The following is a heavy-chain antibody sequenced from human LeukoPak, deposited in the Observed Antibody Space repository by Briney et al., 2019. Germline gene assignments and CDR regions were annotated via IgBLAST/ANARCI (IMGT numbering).Heavy chain of an antibody. CDR2: FDPEDGET. V-gene: IGHV1-24*01. Sequence: ASVKGFCKVSGDTPTGISIHWGRPAPGKELEWMGGFDPEDGETIYAQKFQGRVTMTEDTSTDTAYMELSSLRSEDTAVYYCATGGHDYWGQGTLVTVSS. CDR3: ATGGHDY. J-gene: IGHJ4*02. D-gene: IGHD3-3*01. CDR1: GDTPTGIS.